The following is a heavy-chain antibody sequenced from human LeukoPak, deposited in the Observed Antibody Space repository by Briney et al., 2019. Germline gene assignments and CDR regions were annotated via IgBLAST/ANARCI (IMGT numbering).Heavy chain of an antibody. V-gene: IGHV1-8*01. J-gene: IGHJ3*02. CDR1: GYTFTIYD. CDR2: MNPNSGTT. CDR3: AIGALEGDPNAFDI. D-gene: IGHD3-16*01. Sequence: GASVRVSFKGSGYTFTIYDINGVRQATGEGGAWGGGMNPNSGTTGYAQKFQGRVTMTRNTSISTAYMGLSSLRSEDTAVYYCAIGALEGDPNAFDIWGQGTMVTVSS.